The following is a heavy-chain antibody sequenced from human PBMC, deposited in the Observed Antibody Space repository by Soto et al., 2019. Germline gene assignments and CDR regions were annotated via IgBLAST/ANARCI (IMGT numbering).Heavy chain of an antibody. CDR3: ARAGDDCSTTSCYMIDY. CDR2: INAGNGKT. D-gene: IGHD2-2*02. J-gene: IGHJ4*02. CDR1: GYAFTTYA. V-gene: IGHV1-3*01. Sequence: ASVKVSCKASGYAFTTYAIHWVCHAPGQRLEWMGWINAGNGKTKYSQKFQDRVTITRDTSATTAYRELSSLTSEDTAVYYCARAGDDCSTTSCYMIDYWGQGTLVTDS.